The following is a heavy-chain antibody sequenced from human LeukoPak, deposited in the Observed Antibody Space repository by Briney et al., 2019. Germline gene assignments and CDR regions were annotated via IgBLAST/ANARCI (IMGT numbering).Heavy chain of an antibody. CDR2: INSDGINT. V-gene: IGHV3-74*01. Sequence: QPGGSLTLSCAASVFTFSHYWMHWPRHAPGKALVWVSRINSDGINTSYADSVKGRVTISRDNAKNTLNLQMNSLRAEDTAVYYCARDLGQYYDTSDNWFDPWGQGTLVTVSS. D-gene: IGHD3-22*01. CDR3: ARDLGQYYDTSDNWFDP. J-gene: IGHJ5*02. CDR1: VFTFSHYW.